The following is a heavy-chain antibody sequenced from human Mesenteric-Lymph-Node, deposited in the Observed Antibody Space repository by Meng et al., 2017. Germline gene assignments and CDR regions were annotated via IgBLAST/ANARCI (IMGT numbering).Heavy chain of an antibody. D-gene: IGHD4-23*01. CDR3: ARDRSKDGGNLIFDY. Sequence: SETLSLTCTVSGGPISNYYWSWIRQPAGKGLEWIGRFYTSGSTTYNPSLKSRVTMSVDTSKNQFSLKLTSVTAADTAVYYCARDRSKDGGNLIFDYWGQGALVTVSS. CDR1: GGPISNYY. J-gene: IGHJ4*02. V-gene: IGHV4-4*07. CDR2: FYTSGST.